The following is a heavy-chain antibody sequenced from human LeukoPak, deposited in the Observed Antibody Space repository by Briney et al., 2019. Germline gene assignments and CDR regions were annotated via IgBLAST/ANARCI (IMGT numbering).Heavy chain of an antibody. CDR1: GFTFSDKW. D-gene: IGHD6-19*01. J-gene: IGHJ4*02. CDR3: AKRPDDSTGSGWIDY. CDR2: ISPDGTTI. V-gene: IGHV3-74*01. Sequence: PGGSLRLSCAASGFTFSDKWMHWVRQAPGKGLVWVSRISPDGTTISYADSVKGRFSISRDNAKNTVYLQMNSLRAEDTALYYCAKRPDDSTGSGWIDYWGQGTLVTVSS.